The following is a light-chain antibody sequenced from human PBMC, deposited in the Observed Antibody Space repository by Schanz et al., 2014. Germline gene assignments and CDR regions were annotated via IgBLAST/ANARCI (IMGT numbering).Light chain of an antibody. V-gene: IGLV2-11*01. Sequence: QSALTQPRSVSGSPGQSVTISCTGTSSDVGGYSYVSWYQQHPGKAPKVMIYEGSKRPSGVPDRFSGSKSGNTASLTISGVQAEDEADYYCSSYTSSSTLLLFGGGTKLTVL. CDR3: SSYTSSSTLLL. CDR1: SSDVGGYSY. J-gene: IGLJ2*01. CDR2: EGS.